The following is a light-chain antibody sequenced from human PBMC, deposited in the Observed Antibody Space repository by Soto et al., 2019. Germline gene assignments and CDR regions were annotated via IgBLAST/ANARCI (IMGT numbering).Light chain of an antibody. V-gene: IGKV3-20*01. J-gene: IGKJ4*01. CDR2: STS. Sequence: EIVLTQSPGALSLSPEEGATLRCAASESISSSYLAWYQQRRGQAPRLLIYSTSTRAAGISPRFSGSGAGRDFTLTISRLEPDDSAIYYCQQYGASPPATFGGGTRVEI. CDR3: QQYGASPPAT. CDR1: ESISSSY.